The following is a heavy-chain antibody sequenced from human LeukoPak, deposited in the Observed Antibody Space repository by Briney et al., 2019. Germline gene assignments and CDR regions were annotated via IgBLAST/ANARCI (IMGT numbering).Heavy chain of an antibody. CDR3: VKDSYGMDV. Sequence: PGGSLRVSCSASGFTFSKYTMYWVRQAPGKGLEHVSDITNNGGTTYYADSVKGRFTVSRDNSKNTLYLQMSSLRPEDTAVYYCVKDSYGMDVWGQGTTVTVSS. J-gene: IGHJ6*02. V-gene: IGHV3-64D*09. CDR2: ITNNGGTT. CDR1: GFTFSKYT.